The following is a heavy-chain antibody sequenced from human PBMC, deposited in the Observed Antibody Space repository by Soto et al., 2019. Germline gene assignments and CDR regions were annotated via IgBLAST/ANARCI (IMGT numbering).Heavy chain of an antibody. J-gene: IGHJ6*04. Sequence: PSETLSLTCTVSGDSINNYYWTWIRQPPGKGLEWIGYIYDSGSTSYNPSLKSRLTISVDTSKNQFSLRLKSVTAADTAVYYCARGTKYYYQGMDVWGKGTTVTVSS. V-gene: IGHV4-59*01. CDR2: IYDSGST. CDR3: ARGTKYYYQGMDV. CDR1: GDSINNYY.